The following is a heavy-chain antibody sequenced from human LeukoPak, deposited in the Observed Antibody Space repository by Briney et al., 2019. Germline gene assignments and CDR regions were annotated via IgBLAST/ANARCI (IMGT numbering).Heavy chain of an antibody. CDR2: ISTNSDHI. D-gene: IGHD3-16*01. CDR3: ATLLFGGDHFDY. CDR1: GFTFSNYS. Sequence: GGSLRLSCAASGFTFSNYSMNWVRQAPGKGLEWVSSISTNSDHIYYADSVKGRFTISRDNAKNSLYLQMNSLRAEDSAVYYCATLLFGGDHFDYWGRGTLVTVSS. V-gene: IGHV3-21*01. J-gene: IGHJ4*02.